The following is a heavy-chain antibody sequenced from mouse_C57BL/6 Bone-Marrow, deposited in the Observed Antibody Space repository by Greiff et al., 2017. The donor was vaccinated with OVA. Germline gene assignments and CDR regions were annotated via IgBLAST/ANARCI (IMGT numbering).Heavy chain of an antibody. CDR3: AIYDGSYFDY. D-gene: IGHD2-3*01. Sequence: VQLQQPGAELVKPGASVKLSCKASGYTFTSYWMHWVKQRPGQGLEWIGMIHPNSGSTNYNEKFKSKATLTVDKSSSTAYMQLSSLTSEVSAVYYCAIYDGSYFDYWGQGTTLTVSS. CDR2: IHPNSGST. J-gene: IGHJ2*01. V-gene: IGHV1-64*01. CDR1: GYTFTSYW.